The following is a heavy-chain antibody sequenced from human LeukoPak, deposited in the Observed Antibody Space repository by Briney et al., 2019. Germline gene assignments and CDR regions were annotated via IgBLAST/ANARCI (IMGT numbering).Heavy chain of an antibody. CDR1: GFTFSSYW. D-gene: IGHD3-9*01. CDR3: ARVPRGYDILTGYYPLYFDY. J-gene: IGHJ4*02. CDR2: IKQGGSEK. Sequence: GGSLRLSCAASGFTFSSYWMSWVRQAPGKGLEWVANIKQGGSEKYYVDSVKGRFTISRDNAKNSLYLQMNSLRAEDTAVYYCARVPRGYDILTGYYPLYFDYWGQGTLVTVSS. V-gene: IGHV3-7*03.